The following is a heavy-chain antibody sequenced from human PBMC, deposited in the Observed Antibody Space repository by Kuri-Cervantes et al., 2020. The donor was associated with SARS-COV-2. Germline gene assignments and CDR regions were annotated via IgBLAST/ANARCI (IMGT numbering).Heavy chain of an antibody. CDR3: ASSRGYSGCDLYYYYYMDV. D-gene: IGHD5-12*01. CDR2: IKQDGSEK. V-gene: IGHV3-7*01. J-gene: IGHJ6*03. CDR1: GFTFSSYW. Sequence: GGSLRLSCAASGFTFSSYWMSWVRQAPGKGLEWVANIKQDGSEKYYVDSVKGRFTISRDNAKNSLYLQMNSLRAEDTAVYYCASSRGYSGCDLYYYYYMDVWGKGTTVTVSS.